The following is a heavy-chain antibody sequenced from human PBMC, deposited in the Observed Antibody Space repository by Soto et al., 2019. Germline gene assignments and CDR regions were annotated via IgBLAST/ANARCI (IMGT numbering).Heavy chain of an antibody. Sequence: QVQLVQSGAEVKKPGASVKVSCKASGYTFTSYGISWVRQAPGQGLEWMGWISAYNGNTNYAQKLQGRVTKTTDTSTSTAYMEPRSLRSEDTAGYYCARDSDYSDYYDSTVDHWGQGTLVTVSS. CDR2: ISAYNGNT. J-gene: IGHJ4*02. V-gene: IGHV1-18*01. CDR1: GYTFTSYG. CDR3: ARDSDYSDYYDSTVDH. D-gene: IGHD3-22*01.